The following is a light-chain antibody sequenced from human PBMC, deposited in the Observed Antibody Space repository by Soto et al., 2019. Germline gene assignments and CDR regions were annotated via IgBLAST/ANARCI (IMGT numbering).Light chain of an antibody. V-gene: IGKV3-15*01. J-gene: IGKJ2*01. Sequence: EIVMTQSPATLSVSPGESATLSCRASQSISSELAWNQQKPGQPPRLLIYGASTRATGVPARFTGSGSGADFTRTISGLQSEDFAVYYCQQGHNWPLTFGQGTRLVI. CDR2: GAS. CDR3: QQGHNWPLT. CDR1: QSISSE.